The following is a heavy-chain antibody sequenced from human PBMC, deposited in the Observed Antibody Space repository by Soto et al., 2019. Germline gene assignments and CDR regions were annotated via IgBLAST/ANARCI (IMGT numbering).Heavy chain of an antibody. CDR1: GFSISTSGVG. D-gene: IGHD1-20*01. Sequence: QITLKESGPTLVKPTATLTLTCTFSGFSISTSGVGVGWIRQPPGQPLQWLTFTYWDDDNRYTPSLKSRLPRAKAASKILVVLLMTNMDPVDTGTYFCAHRRGGYNWDDGHFDYWGQGTLVTVSS. J-gene: IGHJ4*02. CDR2: TYWDDDN. V-gene: IGHV2-5*02. CDR3: AHRRGGYNWDDGHFDY.